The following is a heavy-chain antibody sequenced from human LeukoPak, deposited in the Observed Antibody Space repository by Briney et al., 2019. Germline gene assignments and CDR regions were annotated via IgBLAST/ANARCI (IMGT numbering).Heavy chain of an antibody. CDR2: INHSGST. CDR3: ARGGGYYYYMDV. D-gene: IGHD3-16*01. J-gene: IGHJ6*03. CDR1: GESFSGYY. V-gene: IGHV4-34*01. Sequence: SETLSLTCAVYGESFSGYYWSWIRQPPGKGLEWIGEINHSGSTNYNPSLKSRVTISVDTSKNQFSLKLSSVTAADTAVYYCARGGGYYYYMDVWGKGTTVTVSS.